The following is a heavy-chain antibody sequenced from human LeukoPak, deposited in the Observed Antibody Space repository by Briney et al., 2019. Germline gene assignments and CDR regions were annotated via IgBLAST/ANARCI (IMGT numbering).Heavy chain of an antibody. Sequence: GGSLRLSWAASGFTFNTHAMTWVRQAPGKGLEWVSVISGSGDFTYYADSVKGRFTISRDSSKNTLYLQMHSLRGEDTAVFYCGARPGEVAVPYDYWGQGTLVTVSS. CDR1: GFTFNTHA. CDR3: GARPGEVAVPYDY. J-gene: IGHJ4*02. D-gene: IGHD2-21*01. CDR2: ISGSGDFT. V-gene: IGHV3-23*01.